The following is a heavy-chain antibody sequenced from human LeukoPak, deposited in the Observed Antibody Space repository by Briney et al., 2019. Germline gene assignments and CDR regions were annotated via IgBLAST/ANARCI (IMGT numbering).Heavy chain of an antibody. Sequence: GSLRLSCAASGFTFSSYWMSWVRQAPGKGLEWVANIKQDGSEKYYVDSVKGRFTISRDNAKNSLYLQMNSLRAEDTAVYYCARDKQVGATYFDYWGQGTLVTVSS. J-gene: IGHJ4*02. CDR1: GFTFSSYW. CDR2: IKQDGSEK. V-gene: IGHV3-7*01. CDR3: ARDKQVGATYFDY. D-gene: IGHD1-26*01.